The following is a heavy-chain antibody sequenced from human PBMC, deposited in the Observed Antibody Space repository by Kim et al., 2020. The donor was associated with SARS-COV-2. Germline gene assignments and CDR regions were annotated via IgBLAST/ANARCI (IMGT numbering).Heavy chain of an antibody. CDR1: GGSISSYY. Sequence: SETLSLTCTVSGGSISSYYWSWIRQPPGKGLEWIGYIYDTRGTNYNPSLKSRATISLDTSKNSYSLKLSSLTTADTAVYYCARRGGHCSSASCYEFDSWG. V-gene: IGHV4-59*08. CDR2: IYDTRGT. D-gene: IGHD2-2*01. J-gene: IGHJ4*01. CDR3: ARRGGHCSSASCYEFDS.